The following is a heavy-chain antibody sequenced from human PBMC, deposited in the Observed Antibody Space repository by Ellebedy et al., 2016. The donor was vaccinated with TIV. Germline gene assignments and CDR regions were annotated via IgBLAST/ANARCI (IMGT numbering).Heavy chain of an antibody. D-gene: IGHD4-17*01. J-gene: IGHJ3*02. CDR1: GYTFTSYD. CDR3: ARFFHGDYVPGTDAFDI. V-gene: IGHV1-8*01. CDR2: MNPDSGNT. Sequence: ASVKVSCKASGYTFTSYDINWVRQATGQGLEWMGWMNPDSGNTGYAQKFQGRVTMTRNTSISTAYMELSSLRSEDTAVYYCARFFHGDYVPGTDAFDIWGQGTMVTVSS.